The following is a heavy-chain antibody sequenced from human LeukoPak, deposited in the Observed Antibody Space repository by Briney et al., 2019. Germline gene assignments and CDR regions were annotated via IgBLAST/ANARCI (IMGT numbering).Heavy chain of an antibody. D-gene: IGHD6-13*01. V-gene: IGHV1-18*01. Sequence: ASVNASCKASRYTHTSYGTSGVGQAPGQGLEWMGWISGYSGETNYAQKFQGRVTMTSDTSTSTAYMELRSLRSDDTAVYYCARDSGIAAADSFDPWGQGTLVTVSS. CDR3: ARDSGIAAADSFDP. CDR1: RYTHTSYG. CDR2: ISGYSGET. J-gene: IGHJ5*02.